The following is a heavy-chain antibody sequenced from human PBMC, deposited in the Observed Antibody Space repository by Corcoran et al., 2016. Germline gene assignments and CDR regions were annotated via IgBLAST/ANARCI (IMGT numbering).Heavy chain of an antibody. CDR3: ARGIYGQQSPRYYYGMDV. CDR1: GYSFTSYW. D-gene: IGHD6-13*01. J-gene: IGHJ6*02. Sequence: EVQLVQSGAEVKKPGESLKISCKGSGYSFTSYWIGWVRQMPGKGLEWMGIIYPGDSDTRYSPSFQGQVTISADKSISTAYLQWSSLKASDTAMDYCARGIYGQQSPRYYYGMDVWGQGTTVTVSS. V-gene: IGHV5-51*01. CDR2: IYPGDSDT.